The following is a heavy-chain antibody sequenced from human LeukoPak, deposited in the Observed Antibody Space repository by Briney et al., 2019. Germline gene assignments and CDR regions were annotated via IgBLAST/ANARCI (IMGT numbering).Heavy chain of an antibody. V-gene: IGHV1-2*02. Sequence: GASVKVSCKTSGYSFIDYYIHWVRQAPGQGLEWMGWINSNSADTNYAQNFQGRVTMTRDTSISTAYMELSSLRSDDTAVYYCARELAPTYYYDSSGYHIGHAFDIWGQGTMVTVSS. J-gene: IGHJ3*02. CDR3: ARELAPTYYYDSSGYHIGHAFDI. CDR1: GYSFIDYY. D-gene: IGHD3-22*01. CDR2: INSNSADT.